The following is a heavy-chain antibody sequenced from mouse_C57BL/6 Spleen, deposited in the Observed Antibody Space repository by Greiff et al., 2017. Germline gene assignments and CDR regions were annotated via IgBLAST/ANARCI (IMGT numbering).Heavy chain of an antibody. CDR2: IYPGDGDT. Sequence: VQLQQSGAELVKPGASVKISCKASGYAFSSYWMNWVKQRPGKGLEWIGQIYPGDGDTKYNGKFKGKATLTTDKSSSTAYMQLSSLTSEDSAVYFCARTTVVATHWYFDVWGTGTTVTVSS. CDR1: GYAFSSYW. V-gene: IGHV1-80*01. CDR3: ARTTVVATHWYFDV. D-gene: IGHD1-1*01. J-gene: IGHJ1*03.